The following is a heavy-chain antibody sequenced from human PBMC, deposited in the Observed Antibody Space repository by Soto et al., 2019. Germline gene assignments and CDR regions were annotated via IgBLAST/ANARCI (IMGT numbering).Heavy chain of an antibody. V-gene: IGHV4-34*01. CDR2: INHSGST. CDR1: GGSFSGYY. Sequence: SETLSLSCAVYGGSFSGYYWSWIRQPPGKGLEWIGEINHSGSTNYNPSLKSRVTISVDTSKNQFSLKLSSVTAADTAVYYCARNSGYKKVNDYWGQGTLVTVS. CDR3: ARNSGYKKVNDY. J-gene: IGHJ4*02. D-gene: IGHD5-12*01.